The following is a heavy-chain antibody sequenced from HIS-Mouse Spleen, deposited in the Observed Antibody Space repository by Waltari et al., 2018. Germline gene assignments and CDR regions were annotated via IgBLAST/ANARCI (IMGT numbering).Heavy chain of an antibody. V-gene: IGHV4-39*01. CDR3: ATRAYCGGDCSMADY. Sequence: QLQLQESGPGLVKPSETLSLTCTVSAGSISSSSYYWGWIRQPPGKGLEWIGSIYYSGSTYYNPSLKSRVTISVHTSKNQFSLKLSSVTAADTAVYYCATRAYCGGDCSMADYWGQGTLVTVSS. CDR2: IYYSGST. D-gene: IGHD2-21*02. CDR1: AGSISSSSYY. J-gene: IGHJ4*02.